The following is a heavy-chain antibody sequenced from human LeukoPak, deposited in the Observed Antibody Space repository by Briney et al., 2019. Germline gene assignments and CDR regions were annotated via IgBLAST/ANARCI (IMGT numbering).Heavy chain of an antibody. CDR2: IYSGGGT. V-gene: IGHV3-53*01. D-gene: IGHD3-16*01. CDR3: AKNTPWGAFDI. Sequence: GGSLRLSCAASGFTVSSNYMSWVRQAPGKGLEWVSVIYSGGGTYYADSVKGRFTISRDNSKNTLYLQMNSLRAEDTAVYYCAKNTPWGAFDIWGQGTMVTVSS. J-gene: IGHJ3*02. CDR1: GFTVSSNY.